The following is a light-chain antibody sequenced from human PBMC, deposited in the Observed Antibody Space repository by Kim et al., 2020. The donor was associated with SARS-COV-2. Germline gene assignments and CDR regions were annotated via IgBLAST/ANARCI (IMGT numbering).Light chain of an antibody. J-gene: IGLJ3*02. CDR3: SSYTSSTTRV. CDR2: DVN. V-gene: IGLV2-14*03. CDR1: STDVGGYDF. Sequence: QSALTQPASVSGSPGQSFTISCTGTSTDVGGYDFVSWYQQYPGQVPKLIIYDVNKRPSGISNRFSGSKSGNTASLTIAGLQTEDEADYYCSSYTSSTTRVFGGGTQLTVL.